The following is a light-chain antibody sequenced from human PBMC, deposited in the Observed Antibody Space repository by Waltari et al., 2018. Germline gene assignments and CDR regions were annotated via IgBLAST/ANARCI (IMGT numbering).Light chain of an antibody. Sequence: QSALTQPRSVSGSPGQSVTISCTGPSSDVGDFNYVSWYQQRPGKAPRLILYDVTKRPSGVPDRFSGSKSGNTASLTISGLQAEDEADLYCCSYAGSYILVFGGGTKLTVL. J-gene: IGLJ2*01. CDR2: DVT. CDR3: CSYAGSYILV. V-gene: IGLV2-11*01. CDR1: SSDVGDFNY.